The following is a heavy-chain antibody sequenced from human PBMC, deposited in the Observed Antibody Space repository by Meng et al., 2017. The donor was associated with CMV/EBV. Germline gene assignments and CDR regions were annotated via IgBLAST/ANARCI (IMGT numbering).Heavy chain of an antibody. CDR3: AKSAVVPAAMGIDY. J-gene: IGHJ4*02. CDR2: IRYDRSNK. CDR1: GFTFSSYG. Sequence: GESLKISCAASGFTFSSYGMHWVRQAPGKGLEWVAFIRYDRSNKYYADSVKGRFTISRDNSKNTLYLQMNSLRAEDTAVYYCAKSAVVPAAMGIDYWGQGTLVTVSS. V-gene: IGHV3-30*02. D-gene: IGHD2-2*01.